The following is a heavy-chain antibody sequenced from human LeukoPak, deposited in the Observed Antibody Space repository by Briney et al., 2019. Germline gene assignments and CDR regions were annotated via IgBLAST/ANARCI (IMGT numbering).Heavy chain of an antibody. D-gene: IGHD3-22*01. J-gene: IGHJ4*02. V-gene: IGHV4-61*05. CDR2: IYYSGST. CDR1: GGSISSSSYY. Sequence: PSETLSLTCTVSGGSISSSSYYWGWIRQPPGKGLEWIGYIYYSGSTNYNPSLKSRVTISVDTSKNQFSLKLSSVTAADTAVYYCASGHPGWRTFSGYVYWGQGTLVTVSS. CDR3: ASGHPGWRTFSGYVY.